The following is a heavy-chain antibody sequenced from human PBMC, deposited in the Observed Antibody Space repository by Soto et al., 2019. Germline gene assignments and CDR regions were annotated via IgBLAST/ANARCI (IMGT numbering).Heavy chain of an antibody. J-gene: IGHJ6*02. CDR1: GFTFSSYA. V-gene: IGHV3-23*01. Sequence: PGGSLRLSCAASGFTFSSYAMSWVRQAPGKGLEWVSAISGSGGSTYYADSVKGRFTISRDNAKNSLYLQMNSLRAEDTAVYYCARDGGAKSYYYYGMDVWGQGTTVTVSS. CDR2: ISGSGGST. CDR3: ARDGGAKSYYYYGMDV. D-gene: IGHD2-15*01.